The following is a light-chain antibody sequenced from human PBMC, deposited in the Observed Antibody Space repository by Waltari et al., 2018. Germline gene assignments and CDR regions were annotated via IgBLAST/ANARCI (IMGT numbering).Light chain of an antibody. CDR1: QSVSSY. CDR3: QQRSNWPWT. CDR2: DAS. V-gene: IGKV3-11*01. Sequence: EIVLTQSPATLSLSPGERATLSCRASQSVSSYLAWYQQKPGQAPRLLIYDASNMATGIPARCSGSGSGTDFTLTISSLEPEDFAVYYCQQRSNWPWTFGQGTKVEIK. J-gene: IGKJ1*01.